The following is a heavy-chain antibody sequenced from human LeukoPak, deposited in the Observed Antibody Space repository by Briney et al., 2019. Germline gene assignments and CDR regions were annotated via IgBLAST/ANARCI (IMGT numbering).Heavy chain of an antibody. J-gene: IGHJ6*02. CDR1: GGSISSYY. Sequence: SETLPLTCTVSGGSISSYYWSWIRQPPGKGLEWIGYIYYSGSTNYNPSLKSRVTISVDTSKNQFSLKLSSVTAADTAVYYCARDRYSSGPRYGMDVWGQGTTVTVSS. V-gene: IGHV4-59*01. CDR3: ARDRYSSGPRYGMDV. CDR2: IYYSGST. D-gene: IGHD6-19*01.